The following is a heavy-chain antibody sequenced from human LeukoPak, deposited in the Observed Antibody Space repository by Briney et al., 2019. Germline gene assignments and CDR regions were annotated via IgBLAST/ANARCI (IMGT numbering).Heavy chain of an antibody. Sequence: SETLSLTCAVYGGSFSGYYWSWLRQPPGKGLEWIGEINHSGSTNYNPSLKRRVTLSVDTSKNQFSLKLSSVTAADAAVYYCARLLNTAMVEVRVFDYWGQGTLVTVSS. D-gene: IGHD5-18*01. CDR1: GGSFSGYY. J-gene: IGHJ4*02. V-gene: IGHV4-34*01. CDR3: ARLLNTAMVEVRVFDY. CDR2: INHSGST.